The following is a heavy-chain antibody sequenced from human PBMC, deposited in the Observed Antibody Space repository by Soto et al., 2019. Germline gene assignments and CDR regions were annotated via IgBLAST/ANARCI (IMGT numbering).Heavy chain of an antibody. J-gene: IGHJ6*02. CDR3: AREEDTAMAPWYYYGMDV. CDR2: INSDGSST. Sequence: EVQLVESGGGLVQPGGSLRLSCAASGFTFSSYWMHWVRQAPGKGLVWVSRINSDGSSTSYADSVKGRFTISRDNAKNTLYLQMNSLRAEDTAVYYCAREEDTAMAPWYYYGMDVWGQGTTVTVSS. CDR1: GFTFSSYW. V-gene: IGHV3-74*01. D-gene: IGHD5-18*01.